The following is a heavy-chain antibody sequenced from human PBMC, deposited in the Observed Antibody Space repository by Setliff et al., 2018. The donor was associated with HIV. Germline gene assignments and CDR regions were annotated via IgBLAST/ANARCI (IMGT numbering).Heavy chain of an antibody. V-gene: IGHV1-2*02. D-gene: IGHD3-3*01. J-gene: IGHJ5*02. CDR1: GYTFTGYY. CDR3: ARTEYFDFWSGPRGFDP. CDR2: INPNSDDT. Sequence: ASVKVSCKASGYTFTGYYIHWVRQAPGQGLEWMGWINPNSDDTIYAQTFRGRVTMTRDTSTSTAYMELSRLRSDDTAVYYCARTEYFDFWSGPRGFDPWGQGTLVTVSS.